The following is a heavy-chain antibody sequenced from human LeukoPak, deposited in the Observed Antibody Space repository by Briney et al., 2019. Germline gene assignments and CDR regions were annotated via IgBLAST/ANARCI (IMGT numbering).Heavy chain of an antibody. CDR2: IYHSGST. V-gene: IGHV4-38-2*01. D-gene: IGHD6-19*01. Sequence: PSETLSLTCAVSGYSISSGYYWGWIRQPPGKGLEWIGSIYHSGSTYYNPSLKSRVTISVDTSKNQFSLKLSSVTAADTAVYYCERVDGIAVAGTLDYWGQGTLVTVSS. CDR3: ERVDGIAVAGTLDY. CDR1: GYSISSGYY. J-gene: IGHJ4*02.